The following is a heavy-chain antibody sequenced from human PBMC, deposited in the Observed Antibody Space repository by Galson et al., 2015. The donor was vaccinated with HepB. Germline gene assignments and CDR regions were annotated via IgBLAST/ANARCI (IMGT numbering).Heavy chain of an antibody. D-gene: IGHD6-13*01. J-gene: IGHJ4*02. CDR2: INQAGSEK. V-gene: IGHV3-7*04. CDR3: ARGGTSSSMFWIY. Sequence: SLTLSCAASGFTFSSLWTTWVRQAPAQGLAWVANINQAGSEKYYVDSVKGRFTISRDNAKNSLYLQMNSLRAEDTAIYYCARGGTSSSMFWIYWGWGTLVTVSS. CDR1: GFTFSSLW.